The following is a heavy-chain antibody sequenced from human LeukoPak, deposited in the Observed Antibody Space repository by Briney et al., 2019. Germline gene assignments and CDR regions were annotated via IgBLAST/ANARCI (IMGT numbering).Heavy chain of an antibody. Sequence: SETLSPTCTVSGYSISSGYYWGWIRQPPGKGLEWIGSIYHSGSTYYNPSLKSRVTISVDTSKNQFSLKLSSVTAADTAVYYCASHPHYYDSSGYRFDYWGQETLVTVSS. J-gene: IGHJ4*02. CDR1: GYSISSGYY. CDR3: ASHPHYYDSSGYRFDY. V-gene: IGHV4-38-2*02. CDR2: IYHSGST. D-gene: IGHD3-22*01.